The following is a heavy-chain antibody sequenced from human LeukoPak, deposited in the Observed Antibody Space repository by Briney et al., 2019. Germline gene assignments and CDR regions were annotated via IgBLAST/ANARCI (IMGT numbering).Heavy chain of an antibody. D-gene: IGHD6-19*01. CDR1: GYTFSGYG. CDR3: ARAAARAQWLVREGFDY. V-gene: IGHV1-18*01. CDR2: ISAYNGNT. J-gene: IGHJ4*02. Sequence: ASVKVSCKASGYTFSGYGISWVRQAPGQGLEWMGWISAYNGNTNYAQKLQGRVTMTTDTSTSTAYMELRSLRSDDTAVYYCARAAARAQWLVREGFDYWGQGTLVTVSS.